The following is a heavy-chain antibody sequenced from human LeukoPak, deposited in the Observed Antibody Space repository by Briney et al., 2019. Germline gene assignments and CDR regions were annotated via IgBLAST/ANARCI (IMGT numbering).Heavy chain of an antibody. CDR1: GYTFTSYG. D-gene: IGHD5-18*01. CDR3: ARTPNGYSYGYNYYYYYMDV. Sequence: ASVKVSCKASGYTFTSYGISWVRQAPGQGLEWMGWISAYNGNTNYAQKLQGRVTMTTDTSTSTAYMELRSLRFDDTAVYYCARTPNGYSYGYNYYYYYMDVWGKGTTVTVSS. V-gene: IGHV1-18*01. CDR2: ISAYNGNT. J-gene: IGHJ6*03.